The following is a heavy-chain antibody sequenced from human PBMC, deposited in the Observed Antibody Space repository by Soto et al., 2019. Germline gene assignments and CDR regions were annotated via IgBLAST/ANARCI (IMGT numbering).Heavy chain of an antibody. CDR2: ISHSGST. CDR1: GGSISSGDYY. Sequence: QVQLQESGPGLVKASQTLSLTCTVSGGSISSGDYYWSWIRQPPEKGLEWIGYISHSGSTFYIPSLKGRVTISVDTSKNQFSLHLRSVTAADTAVYFCARRQYSYGFLDYWGQGTLVTVSS. V-gene: IGHV4-30-4*01. CDR3: ARRQYSYGFLDY. J-gene: IGHJ4*02. D-gene: IGHD5-18*01.